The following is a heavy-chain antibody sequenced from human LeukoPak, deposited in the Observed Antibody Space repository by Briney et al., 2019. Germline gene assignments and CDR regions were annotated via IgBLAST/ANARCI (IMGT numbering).Heavy chain of an antibody. J-gene: IGHJ6*02. D-gene: IGHD3-10*01. CDR3: ARDNPSYYGSGSYSPTWYYGMDV. CDR1: GFTVSSNY. CDR2: IYSGGST. Sequence: GSLRLSCAASGFTVSSNYMSWVRQAPGKGLEWVSVIYSGGSTYYADSVKGRFTISRDNSKNTLYLQMNSLRAEDTAVYYCARDNPSYYGSGSYSPTWYYGMDVWGQGTTVTVSS. V-gene: IGHV3-53*01.